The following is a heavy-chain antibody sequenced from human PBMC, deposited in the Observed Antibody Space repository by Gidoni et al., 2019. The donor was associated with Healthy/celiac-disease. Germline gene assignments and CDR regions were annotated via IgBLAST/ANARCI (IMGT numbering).Heavy chain of an antibody. CDR3: ARESSSGSYYSLDY. CDR1: GFTFSDYY. CDR2: ISSSSSYT. D-gene: IGHD3-10*01. V-gene: IGHV3-11*06. Sequence: QVQLVASGGGLVKPGGSLRLSCAASGFTFSDYYMSWIRQAPGKGLGWVSYISSSSSYTNYADSVKGRFTISRDNAKNSLYLQMNSLRAEDTAVYYCARESSSGSYYSLDYWGQGTLVTVSS. J-gene: IGHJ4*02.